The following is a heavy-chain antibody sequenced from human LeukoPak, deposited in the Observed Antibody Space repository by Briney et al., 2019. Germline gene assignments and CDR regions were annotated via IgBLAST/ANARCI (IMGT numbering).Heavy chain of an antibody. V-gene: IGHV4-4*07. D-gene: IGHD1/OR15-1a*01. CDR2: IYTSGST. Sequence: SETLSLTCTVSGGSMSNSFWSWIRQPPGKGLEWIGRIYTSGSTNYNPSLKSRVTMSVDTSKNQFSLKLSSVTAADTAVYYCAEYNWNNDAFDIWGQGTMVTVSS. CDR1: GGSMSNSF. J-gene: IGHJ3*02. CDR3: AEYNWNNDAFDI.